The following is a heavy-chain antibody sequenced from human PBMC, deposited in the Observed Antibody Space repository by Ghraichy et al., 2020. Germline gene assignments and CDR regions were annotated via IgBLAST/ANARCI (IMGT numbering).Heavy chain of an antibody. J-gene: IGHJ4*02. V-gene: IGHV3-23*01. Sequence: GESLNISCAASGFTFSTYAMSWVRQAPGKGLEWVSGISGSGDSIYYADSVKGRFTISRDNSKNTLYLQMNSLRAEDTAVYYCAKDGAHSGYDRVDYWGQGTLVTVSS. CDR2: ISGSGDSI. D-gene: IGHD5-12*01. CDR3: AKDGAHSGYDRVDY. CDR1: GFTFSTYA.